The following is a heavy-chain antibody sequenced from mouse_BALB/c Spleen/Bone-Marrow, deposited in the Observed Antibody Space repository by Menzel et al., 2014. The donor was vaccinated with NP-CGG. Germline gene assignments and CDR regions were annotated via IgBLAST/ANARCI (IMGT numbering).Heavy chain of an antibody. CDR1: GFTFSSYG. J-gene: IGHJ2*01. Sequence: QLQESGGGLVQPGGSLKLSCAASGFTFSSYGMSWVRQTPDKRLELVATINNNDGNTYYPDSVKGRFTISRDNAKNTLYLQMSSLKSEDTAMYYCARDNYGSRFDYWGQGTTLTVSS. V-gene: IGHV5-6-3*01. D-gene: IGHD1-1*01. CDR2: INNNDGNT. CDR3: ARDNYGSRFDY.